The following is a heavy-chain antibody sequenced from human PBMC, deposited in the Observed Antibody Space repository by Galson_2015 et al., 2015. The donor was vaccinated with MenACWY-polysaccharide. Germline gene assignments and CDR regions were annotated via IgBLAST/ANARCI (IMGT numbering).Heavy chain of an antibody. Sequence: SLRLSCAASGFTFSSYAIHRVRQAPGKGLVWVSRINSDGSYTAYADSVKGRFTISRDNVKNTLYLQMNGLRAEDTAVYYCARGSLYCGGDCYSDYWGQGTLVTVSS. CDR2: INSDGSYT. CDR3: ARGSLYCGGDCYSDY. CDR1: GFTFSSYA. V-gene: IGHV3-74*01. J-gene: IGHJ4*02. D-gene: IGHD2-21*02.